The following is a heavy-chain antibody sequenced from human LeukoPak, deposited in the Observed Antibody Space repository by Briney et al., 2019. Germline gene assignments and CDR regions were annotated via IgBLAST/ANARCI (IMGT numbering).Heavy chain of an antibody. CDR2: ISGSGGST. CDR1: GFTFSSYA. CDR3: AKVVMVRGVNDAFDI. Sequence: GGSLRLSCAASGFTFSSYAMSWVRQAPGKGLEWVLAISGSGGSTYYADSVKGRFTISRDNSKNTLYLQMNSLRAEDTAVYYCAKVVMVRGVNDAFDIWGQGTMVTVSS. J-gene: IGHJ3*02. D-gene: IGHD3-10*01. V-gene: IGHV3-23*01.